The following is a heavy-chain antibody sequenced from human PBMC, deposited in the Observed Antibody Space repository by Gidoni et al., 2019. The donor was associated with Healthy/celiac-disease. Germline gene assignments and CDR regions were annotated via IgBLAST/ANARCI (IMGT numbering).Heavy chain of an antibody. Sequence: QVQLQESGPGLVKPSQTLSLTCTVSGGSISSGSYYWSWIRQPAGKGLEWIGRIYTSGSTNYNPSLKSRVTISVDTSKNQFSLKLSSVTAADTAVYYCARGTVDSIIEAPTAMDVWGKGTTVTVSS. D-gene: IGHD3-22*01. CDR1: GGSISSGSYY. J-gene: IGHJ6*03. CDR2: IYTSGST. V-gene: IGHV4-61*02. CDR3: ARGTVDSIIEAPTAMDV.